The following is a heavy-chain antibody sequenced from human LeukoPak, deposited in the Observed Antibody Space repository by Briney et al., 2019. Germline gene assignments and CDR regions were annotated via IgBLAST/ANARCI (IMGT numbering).Heavy chain of an antibody. CDR1: GFTVSSNY. CDR3: ATVRVVNYYYGMDV. Sequence: QTGGSLRLSCAASGFTVSSNYMSWVRQAPGKGLEWVSVIYSGGSTYYADSVKGRFTISRHNSKNTLYLQMNSLRAEDTAVYYCATVRVVNYYYGMDVWGQGTTVTVSS. V-gene: IGHV3-53*04. D-gene: IGHD3-3*01. J-gene: IGHJ6*02. CDR2: IYSGGST.